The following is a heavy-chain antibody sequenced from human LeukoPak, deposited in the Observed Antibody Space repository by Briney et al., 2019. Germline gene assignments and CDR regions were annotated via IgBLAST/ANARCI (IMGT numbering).Heavy chain of an antibody. D-gene: IGHD2-15*01. CDR3: ARGSTPQDSRFDP. CDR2: IHTGGST. J-gene: IGHJ5*02. Sequence: GGSLRLSCAVSDFIVSSNYMSWVRQAPGKGLQWVSLIHTGGSTYYADSVKGRFTISRQNSKNTLYLQMNSLTLEDTAVYYCARGSTPQDSRFDPWGQGTLVTVSS. V-gene: IGHV3-53*04. CDR1: DFIVSSNY.